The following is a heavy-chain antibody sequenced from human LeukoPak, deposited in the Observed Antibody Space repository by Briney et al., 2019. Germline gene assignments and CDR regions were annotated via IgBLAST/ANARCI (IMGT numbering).Heavy chain of an antibody. CDR2: ISYSGTT. Sequence: PSETLSLTCTVSGDSISSRGYHWTWIRQHPGKGLEWIGCISYSGTTYYNPSLKSRLTISADTSNSLFSLNLSSVTAADTAVYCCARDVVVTSSPDAFDIWGQGTMATVSS. CDR1: GDSISSRGYH. V-gene: IGHV4-31*03. CDR3: ARDVVVTSSPDAFDI. D-gene: IGHD2-15*01. J-gene: IGHJ3*02.